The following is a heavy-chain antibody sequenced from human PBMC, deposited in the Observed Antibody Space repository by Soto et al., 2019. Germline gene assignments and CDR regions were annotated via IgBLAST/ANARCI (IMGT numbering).Heavy chain of an antibody. Sequence: PGGSLRLSCAASGFTFTNYAMTWVRQAPGKGLEWVSTLSGSAISTYDADFVKGRFTISRDNSQNTLYLQMNNLRVEDTAIYYCAKELVGALYYGMDVWGQGTTVTVSS. CDR2: LSGSAIST. CDR1: GFTFTNYA. V-gene: IGHV3-23*01. D-gene: IGHD2-2*01. CDR3: AKELVGALYYGMDV. J-gene: IGHJ6*02.